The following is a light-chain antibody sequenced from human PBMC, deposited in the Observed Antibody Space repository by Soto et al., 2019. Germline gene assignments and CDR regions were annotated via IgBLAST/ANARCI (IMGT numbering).Light chain of an antibody. J-gene: IGKJ3*01. Sequence: DIQMTQSPSSVSASVGDKVTITCRASQGISTYLAWYQQKPGKAPKLLIYAASSLQSGVPSRFSGSGSGTNFTLAISSLQPEDCATYYCQQANRVTFVPGTKVDIK. CDR1: QGISTY. V-gene: IGKV1-12*02. CDR2: AAS. CDR3: QQANRVT.